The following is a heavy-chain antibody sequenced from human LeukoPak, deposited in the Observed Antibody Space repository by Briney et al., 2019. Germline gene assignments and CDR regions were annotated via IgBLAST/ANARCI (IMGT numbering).Heavy chain of an antibody. D-gene: IGHD3-3*01. V-gene: IGHV4-38-2*02. J-gene: IGHJ6*03. CDR1: GYSISSGYY. CDR3: ARELLGGGREYYDFWSGYLTDYYYYYMDV. CDR2: IYHSEST. Sequence: SETLSLTCTVSGYSISSGYYWGWIRQPPGKGLEWIGSIYHSESTYYNPSLKSRVTISVDTSKNQFSLKLSSVTAADTAVYYCARELLGGGREYYDFWSGYLTDYYYYYMDVWGEGTTVTVSS.